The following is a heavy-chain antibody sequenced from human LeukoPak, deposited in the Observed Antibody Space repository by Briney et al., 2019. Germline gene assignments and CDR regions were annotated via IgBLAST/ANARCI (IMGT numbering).Heavy chain of an antibody. CDR2: IYSSGST. CDR3: ARGGDYYDSSGFNWFDP. J-gene: IGHJ5*02. CDR1: GGSISSNY. V-gene: IGHV4-59*01. Sequence: PSETLSLTCTVSGGSISSNYWSWIRQPPGKGLEWIGYIYSSGSTNYNPSPKRRVIISVDTSKTQFSLQLNSVTAADTAVYYCARGGDYYDSSGFNWFDPWGQGALVTVSS. D-gene: IGHD3-22*01.